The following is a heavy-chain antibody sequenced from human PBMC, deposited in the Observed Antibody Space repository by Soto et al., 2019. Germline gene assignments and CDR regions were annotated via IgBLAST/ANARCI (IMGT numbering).Heavy chain of an antibody. Sequence: PGGSLRLSCAASGFTFSSYVMHWVRQAPGKGLEWVAVIWYDGSNKYYADSVKGRFTISRDNSKNTLYLQMNSLRAEDTAVYYCARDATYCSSTSCYGGWFDPWGQGTLVTVSS. CDR1: GFTFSSYV. V-gene: IGHV3-33*01. CDR3: ARDATYCSSTSCYGGWFDP. J-gene: IGHJ5*02. CDR2: IWYDGSNK. D-gene: IGHD2-2*01.